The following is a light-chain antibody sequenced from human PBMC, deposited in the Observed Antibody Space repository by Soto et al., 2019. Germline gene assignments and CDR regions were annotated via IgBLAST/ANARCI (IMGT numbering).Light chain of an antibody. V-gene: IGLV1-51*01. CDR1: SSNIGNNY. CDR2: DNN. CDR3: GTWDSGLSAGAWV. J-gene: IGLJ3*02. Sequence: QSVLTQPPSVSAAPGQKVTISCSGSSSNIGNNYVSWYQQLPGTAPKLLIYDNNKRPSGIPDRFSGSKSGTSATLGITGLQTGDEADYYCGTWDSGLSAGAWVFGGGTKLTVL.